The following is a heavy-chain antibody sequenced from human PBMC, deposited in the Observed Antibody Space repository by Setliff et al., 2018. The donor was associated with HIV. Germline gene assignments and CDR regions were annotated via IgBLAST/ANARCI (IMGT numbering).Heavy chain of an antibody. Sequence: SCAGSGFTFSNFWMSWVRQAPGKGLEWVANINEDGSEKYYVDFVKGRFTISRDNTKNSVYLQMNTLRAEDTAVYYCATFGDLGYWGQGTLVTVSS. V-gene: IGHV3-7*03. CDR2: INEDGSEK. CDR3: ATFGDLGY. CDR1: GFTFSNFW. J-gene: IGHJ4*02. D-gene: IGHD3-3*01.